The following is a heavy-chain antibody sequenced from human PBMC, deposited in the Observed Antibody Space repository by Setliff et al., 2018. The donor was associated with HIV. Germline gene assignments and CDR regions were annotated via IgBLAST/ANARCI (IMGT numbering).Heavy chain of an antibody. J-gene: IGHJ4*02. D-gene: IGHD2-2*01. CDR1: GGTFGIYG. V-gene: IGHV1-69*05. Sequence: SVKVSCKAPGGTFGIYGISWVRQAPGQGLEWMGGTIPMFGTANYAQKFQGRVTITTGESTNTGYMELSSLRSEDTAVYYCARESACSSTSCPKVLDYWGQGTLVTVSS. CDR3: ARESACSSTSCPKVLDY. CDR2: TIPMFGTA.